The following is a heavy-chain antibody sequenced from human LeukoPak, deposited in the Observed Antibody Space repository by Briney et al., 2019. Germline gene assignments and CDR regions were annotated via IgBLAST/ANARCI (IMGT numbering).Heavy chain of an antibody. J-gene: IGHJ4*02. V-gene: IGHV3-21*06. D-gene: IGHD3-16*01. CDR2: ISSSSNYI. CDR1: GFPFSSYH. Sequence: GGSLTLSCTASGFPFSSYHMNLLRQARGKGVEWVSFISSSSNYIYYADSVKGRFTISRDNAKDSLYLQMNSLRAEDTAVYYCARVRDGLGEYWGQGTLVTVSS. CDR3: ARVRDGLGEY.